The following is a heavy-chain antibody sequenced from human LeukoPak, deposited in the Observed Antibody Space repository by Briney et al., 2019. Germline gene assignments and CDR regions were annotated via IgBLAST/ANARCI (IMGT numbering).Heavy chain of an antibody. Sequence: SVKVSCKASGGTFSSYAISWVRQAPGQGLEWMGGIIPIFGTANYAQKFQGRVTITADESTSTAYMGLSSLRSEDTAVYYCASIGYSGYVPPDEWGQGTLVTVSS. CDR1: GGTFSSYA. J-gene: IGHJ4*02. D-gene: IGHD5-12*01. V-gene: IGHV1-69*13. CDR3: ASIGYSGYVPPDE. CDR2: IIPIFGTA.